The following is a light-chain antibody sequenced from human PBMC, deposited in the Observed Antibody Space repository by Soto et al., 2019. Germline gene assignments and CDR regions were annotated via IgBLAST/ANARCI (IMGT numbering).Light chain of an antibody. CDR3: SSYTSSSTNV. CDR1: SSDVGGYNY. Sequence: QSALTQPASVSGSPGQSITISCTGTSSDVGGYNYVSWYQQHPGKAPKLMIYEVSNRPSGVSNRFSGSKSGNTASLTISGRQAEDEADYYCSSYTSSSTNVFGTGTKLTVL. J-gene: IGLJ1*01. V-gene: IGLV2-14*01. CDR2: EVS.